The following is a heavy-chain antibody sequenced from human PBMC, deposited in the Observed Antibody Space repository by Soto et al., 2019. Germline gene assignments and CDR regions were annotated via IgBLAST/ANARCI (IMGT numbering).Heavy chain of an antibody. D-gene: IGHD3-3*01. Sequence: WGSLRLSCAASGFTFISYAIHFFRHSRGKWLEWVAVISYDGSNKYYADSVKGRFTISRDNSKNTLYLQMNSLRAEDTAVYYCARELEMSGYSMDVWGQGTTVTVSS. V-gene: IGHV3-30-3*01. CDR1: GFTFISYA. CDR2: ISYDGSNK. J-gene: IGHJ6*02. CDR3: ARELEMSGYSMDV.